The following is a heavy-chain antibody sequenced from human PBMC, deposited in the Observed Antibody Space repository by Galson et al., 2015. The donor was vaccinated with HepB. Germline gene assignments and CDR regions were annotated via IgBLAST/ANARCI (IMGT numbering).Heavy chain of an antibody. CDR2: IYFRSKWYN. CDR3: ARGPRTGWFDS. J-gene: IGHJ5*01. CDR1: GDSVSSTAVA. Sequence: CAISGDSVSSTAVAWNWIRQSPSRGLECLGRIYFRSKWYNDYATSIRSRITIKPDTSTNQFSLHLNSVTPEDTAVYFCARGPRTGWFDSWGQGTLVIVSS. D-gene: IGHD3-10*01. V-gene: IGHV6-1*01.